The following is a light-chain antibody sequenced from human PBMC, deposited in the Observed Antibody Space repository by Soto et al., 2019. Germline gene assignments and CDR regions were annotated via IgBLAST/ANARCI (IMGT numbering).Light chain of an antibody. V-gene: IGKV3-20*01. J-gene: IGKJ5*01. CDR2: GAS. Sequence: EIVLTQSPGTLSLSPGERATLSCRASQSVSSSYLAWYQQKPGQAPRLLRYGASSRATGIPDRFSGSGSGTDFTLIISRLEPVESAVYYCHQYGSSVSITFGQGTRLEIK. CDR1: QSVSSSY. CDR3: HQYGSSVSIT.